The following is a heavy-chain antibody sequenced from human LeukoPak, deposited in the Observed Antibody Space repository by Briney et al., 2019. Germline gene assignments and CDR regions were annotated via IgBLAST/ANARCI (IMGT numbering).Heavy chain of an antibody. V-gene: IGHV3-21*06. D-gene: IGHD3-10*01. CDR2: INNSSSYI. CDR3: TIPRSGRDY. J-gene: IGHJ4*02. CDR1: GFTFSDYS. Sequence: GGSLRLSCAGSGFTFSDYSMNWVRQTPGKRLEWVSSINNSSSYIYYAVSVKGRFTISRDNAKNSLYLQMNSLRVEDTAVYYCTIPRSGRDYWGQGTLVTVSS.